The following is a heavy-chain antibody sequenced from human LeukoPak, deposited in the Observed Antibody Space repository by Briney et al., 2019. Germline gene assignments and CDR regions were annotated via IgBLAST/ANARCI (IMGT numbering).Heavy chain of an antibody. CDR2: MNPNSGNT. Sequence: VASVKVSCKASGYTFTSYDINWVRQATGQGLEWMGWMNPNSGNTGYAQKFQGRATMTRNTSISTAYMELSSLRSEDTAVYYCARGDEDYYYYYMDVWGKGTTVTVSS. J-gene: IGHJ6*03. CDR1: GYTFTSYD. CDR3: ARGDEDYYYYYMDV. V-gene: IGHV1-8*01.